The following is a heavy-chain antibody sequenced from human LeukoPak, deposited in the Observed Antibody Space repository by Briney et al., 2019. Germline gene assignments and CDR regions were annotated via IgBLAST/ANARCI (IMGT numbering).Heavy chain of an antibody. CDR2: ISAYNGNT. V-gene: IGHV1-18*04. CDR3: ARVITIFGVATTIDY. Sequence: ASVKVSCKASGYTFTSYYIHWVRQAPGQGLEWMGWISAYNGNTNYAQKLQGRVTMTTDTSTSTAYMELRSLRSDDTAVYYCARVITIFGVATTIDYWGQGTLVTVSS. D-gene: IGHD3-3*01. CDR1: GYTFTSYY. J-gene: IGHJ4*02.